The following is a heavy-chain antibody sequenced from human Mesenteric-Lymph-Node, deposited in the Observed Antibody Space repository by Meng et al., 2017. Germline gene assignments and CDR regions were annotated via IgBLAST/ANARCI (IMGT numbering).Heavy chain of an antibody. CDR2: IIPIFGTA. CDR3: ARGWFGVLQGDY. Sequence: KISCAASGFTFSDYYMSWVRQAPGQGLEWMGGIIPIFGTANYAQKFQGRVTITADKSTSTAYMELRSLTSDDTAVYYCARGWFGVLQGDYWGQGTLVTVSS. D-gene: IGHD3-10*01. V-gene: IGHV1-69*06. CDR1: GFTFSDYY. J-gene: IGHJ4*02.